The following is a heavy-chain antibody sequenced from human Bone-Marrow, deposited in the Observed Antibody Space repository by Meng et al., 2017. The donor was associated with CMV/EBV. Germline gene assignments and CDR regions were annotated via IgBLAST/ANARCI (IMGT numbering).Heavy chain of an antibody. D-gene: IGHD6-19*01. Sequence: GGSLRLSCAASGFTFSSYSMNWVRQAPGKGLEWVANIKQDGSEKYYVDSVKGRFTISRDNAKNSLYLQMKSLRAEDTAVYYCVRGGHSSGWYPPWGQGTLVTVSS. CDR3: VRGGHSSGWYPP. V-gene: IGHV3-7*01. CDR2: IKQDGSEK. J-gene: IGHJ5*02. CDR1: GFTFSSYS.